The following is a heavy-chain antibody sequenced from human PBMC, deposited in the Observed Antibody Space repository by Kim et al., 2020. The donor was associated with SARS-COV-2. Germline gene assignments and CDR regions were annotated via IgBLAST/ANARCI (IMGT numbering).Heavy chain of an antibody. CDR1: GGSISSYY. Sequence: SETLSLTCTVSGGSISSYYWSWIRQPPVKGLEWIGYIDYSGSTNYNPSLKSRVTISVDTSKNPFSLKLSSVTAADTAVYYCARGPKVSCFDPWGEGTLV. J-gene: IGHJ5*02. CDR3: ARGPKVSCFDP. CDR2: IDYSGST. V-gene: IGHV4-59*01.